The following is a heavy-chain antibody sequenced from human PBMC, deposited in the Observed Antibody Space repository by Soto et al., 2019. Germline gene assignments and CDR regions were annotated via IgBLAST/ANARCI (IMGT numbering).Heavy chain of an antibody. V-gene: IGHV4-4*07. CDR1: GASISGFY. CDR2: IYATGTT. Sequence: PSETLSLTFTVSGASISGFYWSWIRKSAVKGLEWIGRIYATGTTDYNPSLKSRVMMSVDTSKKQFSLKLRSVTAADTAVYYCVRDGTKTLRDWFDPWGQG. D-gene: IGHD1-1*01. CDR3: VRDGTKTLRDWFDP. J-gene: IGHJ5*02.